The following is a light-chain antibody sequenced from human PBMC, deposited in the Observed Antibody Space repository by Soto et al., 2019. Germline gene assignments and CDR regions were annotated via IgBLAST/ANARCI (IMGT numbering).Light chain of an antibody. Sequence: VFTQSPSTLSLSPGDRATLSCRASQTVSNNYLAWYQQKPGQAPRLLIYDASSRATGIPDRFSGGGSGTDFTLTISRLEPEDFAVYYCQQFSSYPLTFGGGTKV. J-gene: IGKJ4*01. CDR1: QTVSNNY. CDR3: QQFSSYPLT. V-gene: IGKV3-20*01. CDR2: DAS.